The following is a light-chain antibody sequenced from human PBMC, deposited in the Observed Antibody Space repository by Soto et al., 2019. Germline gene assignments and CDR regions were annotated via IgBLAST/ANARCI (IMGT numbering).Light chain of an antibody. CDR1: QGISSY. V-gene: IGKV1-8*01. J-gene: IGKJ1*01. CDR3: QQYYSYPLP. Sequence: AIRMTQYPSSFSASTGDRVTITCRASQGISSYLAWYQQKPGKAPKLLIYAASTLQSGVPSRFSGSGSGTDFTLTISCLQSEDFATYYCQQYYSYPLPFGQGTKVEIK. CDR2: AAS.